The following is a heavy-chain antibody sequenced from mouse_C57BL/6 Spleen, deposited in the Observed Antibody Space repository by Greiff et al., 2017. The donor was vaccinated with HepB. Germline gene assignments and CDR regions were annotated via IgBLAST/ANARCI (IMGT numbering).Heavy chain of an antibody. CDR3: ARGRIYYGNYGYAMDY. CDR2: IWSGGST. CDR1: GFSLTSYG. D-gene: IGHD2-1*01. Sequence: QVQLQQSGPGLVQPSQSLSITCTVSGFSLTSYGVHWVRQSPGKGLEWLGVIWSGGSTDYNAAFISRLSISKDNSKSQVFFKMNSLQADDTAIYYCARGRIYYGNYGYAMDYWGQGTSVTVSS. V-gene: IGHV2-2*01. J-gene: IGHJ4*01.